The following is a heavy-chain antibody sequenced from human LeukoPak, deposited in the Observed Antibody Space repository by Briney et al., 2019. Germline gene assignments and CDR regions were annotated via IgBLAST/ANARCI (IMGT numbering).Heavy chain of an antibody. V-gene: IGHV1-2*02. CDR3: ATGFEPGAYTYYFDY. CDR1: GYTFTGYY. Sequence: GASVKVSCKASGYTFTGYYMHWVRQAPGQGLEWMGWINPNSGDTNYAQKFQGGVTMTRDTSISTAYMELSSLRSEDTAVYYCATGFEPGAYTYYFDYWGQGTLVTVSP. CDR2: INPNSGDT. J-gene: IGHJ4*02. D-gene: IGHD3-16*01.